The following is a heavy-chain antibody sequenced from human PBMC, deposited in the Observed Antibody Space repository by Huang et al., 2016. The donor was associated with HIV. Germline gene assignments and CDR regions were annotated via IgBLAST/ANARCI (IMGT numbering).Heavy chain of an antibody. J-gene: IGHJ4*02. Sequence: QLQLQESGPGLVKASETLSLTCIVSGGSISSSNYYGGWVRQPPGKGLEWIGSIYYGGNTFYNPSLKSRVTISVDTSKNQLSLKVRSVTAADTAVYYCARHNIYCSGGGCSSFDYWGQGTLVTVSS. CDR3: ARHNIYCSGGGCSSFDY. CDR2: IYYGGNT. V-gene: IGHV4-39*01. CDR1: GGSISSSNYY. D-gene: IGHD2-15*01.